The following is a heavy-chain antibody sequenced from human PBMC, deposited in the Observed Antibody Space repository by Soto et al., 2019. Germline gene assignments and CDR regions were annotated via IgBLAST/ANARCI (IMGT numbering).Heavy chain of an antibody. CDR2: IYYSGST. Sequence: PSETLSLTCTVSGGSVSSCRYYWSWIRQPPGKGLEWIGYIYYSGSTYYNPSLKSRVTISVDTSKNQFSLKLSSVTAADTAVYYCARKPIYPNYYYYGMDVWGQGTTVTVSS. CDR1: GGSVSSCRYY. J-gene: IGHJ6*02. CDR3: ARKPIYPNYYYYGMDV. V-gene: IGHV4-61*01.